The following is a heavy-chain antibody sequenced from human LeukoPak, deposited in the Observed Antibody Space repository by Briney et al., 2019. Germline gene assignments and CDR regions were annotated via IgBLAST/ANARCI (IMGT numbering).Heavy chain of an antibody. Sequence: ASVKVSCKVSGYTLTELSMHWVRQAPGKGLEWMGGFDPEDGETIYAQKFQGRVTMTEDTSTDTAYMELSSLRSEDTAVYYCATNTMVRGVIRYYFDYWGQGTLVTVPS. CDR3: ATNTMVRGVIRYYFDY. D-gene: IGHD3-10*01. V-gene: IGHV1-24*01. J-gene: IGHJ4*02. CDR1: GYTLTELS. CDR2: FDPEDGET.